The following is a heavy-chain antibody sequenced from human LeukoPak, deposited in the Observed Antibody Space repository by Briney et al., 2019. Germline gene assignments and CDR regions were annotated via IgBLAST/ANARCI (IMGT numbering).Heavy chain of an antibody. D-gene: IGHD6-19*01. Sequence: GGSLRLSCAASGFTFSSFNMNWVRQAPGKVLEWVSSISSTSSLIWYADSLKGRFTISRDNAKNSLYLQMDSLRAEDTAVYYCASYNSGWNDYWGQGNLVTVSS. CDR2: ISSTSSLI. J-gene: IGHJ4*02. CDR3: ASYNSGWNDY. CDR1: GFTFSSFN. V-gene: IGHV3-21*01.